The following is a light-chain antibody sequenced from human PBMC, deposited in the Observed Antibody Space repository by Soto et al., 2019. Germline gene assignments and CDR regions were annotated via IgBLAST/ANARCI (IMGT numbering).Light chain of an antibody. V-gene: IGKV3-11*01. CDR3: QQRSNWLT. J-gene: IGKJ4*01. CDR1: QSVSSY. Sequence: EIVLTQSPATLSLSPGERATLSCRASQSVSSYLAWYQQKPGQAPRLLIYDASNRATGIPARFSGSGSGTDFTLTISSLDPEDFAVYYCQQRSNWLTFGEGTKVEIK. CDR2: DAS.